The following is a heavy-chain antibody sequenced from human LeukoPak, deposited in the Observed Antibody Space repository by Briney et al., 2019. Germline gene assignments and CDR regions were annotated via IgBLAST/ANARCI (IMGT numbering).Heavy chain of an antibody. CDR2: INHSGST. Sequence: PSETLSLTCTVYGGSFSGYYWSWIRQPPGKGLEWIGEINHSGSTNYNPSLKSRVTISVDTSKNQFSLKLSSVTAADTAVYYCARGRLQWRLGHWLDPWGQGTLVTVSS. CDR1: GGSFSGYY. V-gene: IGHV4-34*01. J-gene: IGHJ5*02. CDR3: ARGRLQWRLGHWLDP. D-gene: IGHD6-19*01.